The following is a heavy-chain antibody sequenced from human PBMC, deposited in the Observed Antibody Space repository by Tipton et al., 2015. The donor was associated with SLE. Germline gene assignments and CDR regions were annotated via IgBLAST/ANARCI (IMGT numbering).Heavy chain of an antibody. J-gene: IGHJ6*02. CDR3: AKGGLSSGWPSGMDV. Sequence: SLRLSCAASGFTFSSYGMHWVRQAPGKGLEWVAFIRYDGSNKYYADSVKGRFTTSRDNSKNTLYLQMNSLRAEDTAVYYCAKGGLSSGWPSGMDVWGQGTTVTVSS. V-gene: IGHV3-30*02. CDR1: GFTFSSYG. D-gene: IGHD6-19*01. CDR2: IRYDGSNK.